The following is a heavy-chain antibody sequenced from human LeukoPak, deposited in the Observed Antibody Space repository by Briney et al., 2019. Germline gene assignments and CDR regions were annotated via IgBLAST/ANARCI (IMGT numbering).Heavy chain of an antibody. CDR2: IHYSGST. J-gene: IGHJ4*02. CDR3: ARGPGGAPMDY. CDR1: GDSISTGGYY. Sequence: SETLSLTCTVSGDSISTGGYYWSWIRQHPGTGLEWIGYIHYSGSTYYNPSLKGRLTISVDTSKNQFSLKLSSVTAADTAVYYCARGPGGAPMDYWGQGTLVTVSS. D-gene: IGHD2-2*01. V-gene: IGHV4-31*02.